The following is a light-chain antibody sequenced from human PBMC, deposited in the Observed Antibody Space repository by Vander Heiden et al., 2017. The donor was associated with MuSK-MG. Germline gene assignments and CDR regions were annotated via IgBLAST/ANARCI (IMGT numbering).Light chain of an antibody. Sequence: EIVLTQSPATLSLSPGERATLSCRASQSIFNYLAWDQQKPGQAPRLLIYDASNRATGIPARFSGSGSGTDFTLTISSLEPEDFGVYYCQQRSNWPPITFGQGTRLEMK. CDR3: QQRSNWPPIT. V-gene: IGKV3-11*01. CDR1: QSIFNY. J-gene: IGKJ5*01. CDR2: DAS.